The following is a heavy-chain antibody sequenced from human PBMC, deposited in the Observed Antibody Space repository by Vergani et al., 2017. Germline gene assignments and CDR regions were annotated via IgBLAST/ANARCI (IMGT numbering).Heavy chain of an antibody. CDR3: ARGVWRAVAGTVSWFDY. Sequence: WVLSISSSSSYIYYADSVKGRFTISRDNAKNSLYLQMNSLRAEDTAVYYCARGVWRAVAGTVSWFDYWGQGTLVTVSS. CDR2: ISSSSSYI. J-gene: IGHJ4*02. V-gene: IGHV3-21*01. D-gene: IGHD6-19*01.